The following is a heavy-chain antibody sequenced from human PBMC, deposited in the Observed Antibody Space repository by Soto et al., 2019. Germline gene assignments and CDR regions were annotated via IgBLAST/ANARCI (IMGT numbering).Heavy chain of an antibody. CDR2: IYYSGST. CDR1: GGSISSYY. J-gene: IGHJ4*02. Sequence: PSETLSLTCTVSGGSISSYYWSWIRQPPGKGLEWIGYIYYSGSTNYNPSLKSRVTISVDTSKNQFSLKLSSVTAADTAVYYCARGERRYYDSSGYTYYFDYWGQGTLVTVPS. D-gene: IGHD3-22*01. V-gene: IGHV4-59*01. CDR3: ARGERRYYDSSGYTYYFDY.